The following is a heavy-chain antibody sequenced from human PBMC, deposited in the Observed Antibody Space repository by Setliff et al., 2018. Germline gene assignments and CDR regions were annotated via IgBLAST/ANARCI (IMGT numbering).Heavy chain of an antibody. V-gene: IGHV4-4*02. CDR3: ARAPGRNIRGDY. J-gene: IGHJ4*02. Sequence: SETLSLTCTVSGESIRSNNWWNWVRQPPGKGLEWIGDIYQSGTTNYNPSLKSLVSLSADTSKNQFSLKLKSVTAADTAVYYCARAPGRNIRGDYWGQGALVTVSS. CDR1: GESIRSNNW. CDR2: IYQSGTT. D-gene: IGHD3-10*01.